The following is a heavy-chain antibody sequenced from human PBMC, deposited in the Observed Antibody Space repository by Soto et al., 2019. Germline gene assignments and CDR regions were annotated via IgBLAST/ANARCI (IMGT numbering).Heavy chain of an antibody. CDR2: ISYDGSNR. CDR1: GCRWSGFG. J-gene: IGHJ6*02. V-gene: IGHV3-30*18. Sequence: GGSLRVGCAAAGCRWSGFGIRRVLQAPGKGLEWVAVISYDGSNRFYADSVNGRFTISRDNSKNTLYLQMNSLRPEDTAVYYFAKYLYGSETYAYSSGMDVWGQGTTVTVSS. D-gene: IGHD3-10*01. CDR3: AKYLYGSETYAYSSGMDV.